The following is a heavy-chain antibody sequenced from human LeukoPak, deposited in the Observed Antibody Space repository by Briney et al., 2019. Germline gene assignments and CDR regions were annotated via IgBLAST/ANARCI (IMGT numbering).Heavy chain of an antibody. J-gene: IGHJ4*02. Sequence: GESLKISCKGSGYTFTNYWIGWVRQMPGKGLEFMGIIYPGDSDTRYSPSFQGQVTISVDKSISTAYLQWSSLKASDTAMYYCARPGYCSSTSCLFDYWGQGTLVTVSS. CDR2: IYPGDSDT. CDR1: GYTFTNYW. CDR3: ARPGYCSSTSCLFDY. V-gene: IGHV5-51*01. D-gene: IGHD2-2*03.